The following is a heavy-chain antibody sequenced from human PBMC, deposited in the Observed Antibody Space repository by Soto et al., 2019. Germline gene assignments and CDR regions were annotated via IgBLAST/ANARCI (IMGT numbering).Heavy chain of an antibody. D-gene: IGHD3-22*01. V-gene: IGHV4-61*01. J-gene: IGHJ4*02. Sequence: SETLSLTCTVAGGSVISASYYWSWLRQPPGKGLEWIGFIFYSGSTNYNPSLKSRVTISVDTSKNQFSLNLTSVTAADTAVYYCARDQGFYYDSSGYYRTPFDYWGQGTPVTVSS. CDR3: ARDQGFYYDSSGYYRTPFDY. CDR2: IFYSGST. CDR1: GGSVISASYY.